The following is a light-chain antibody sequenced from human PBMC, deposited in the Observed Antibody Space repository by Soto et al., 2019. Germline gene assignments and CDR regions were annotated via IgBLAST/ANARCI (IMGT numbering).Light chain of an antibody. CDR1: QSVSSTS. CDR2: GAS. V-gene: IGKV3-20*01. CDR3: HQYDSQYT. J-gene: IGKJ2*01. Sequence: EIVLTQSPGTLSLSPGERATLSCRASQSVSSTSLAWYQQKPGQAPRLLIYGASSRATGIPDRFSGSGSGTDFTLTISRLEPEDFAVYYWHQYDSQYTFGQGTKLEIK.